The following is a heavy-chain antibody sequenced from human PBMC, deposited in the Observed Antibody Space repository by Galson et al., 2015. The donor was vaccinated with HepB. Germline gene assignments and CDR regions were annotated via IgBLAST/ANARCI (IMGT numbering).Heavy chain of an antibody. D-gene: IGHD2-8*01. J-gene: IGHJ6*02. CDR1: GFTFSGSA. V-gene: IGHV3-73*01. Sequence: SLRLSCAASGFTFSGSAMHWVRQASGKGLEWVGRIRSKANSYATAYAASVKGRFTISRDDSKNTAYLQMNSLKTEDTAVYYCTRPRRYCTNGVCYTDYYGMDVWGQGTTVTVSS. CDR3: TRPRRYCTNGVCYTDYYGMDV. CDR2: IRSKANSYAT.